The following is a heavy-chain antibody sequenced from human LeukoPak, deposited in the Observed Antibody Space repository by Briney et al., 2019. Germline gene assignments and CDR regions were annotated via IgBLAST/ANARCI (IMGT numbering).Heavy chain of an antibody. CDR3: AREYSLLWFGELSGPMDV. CDR1: GFTFSSYW. Sequence: GGTLRLSCAASGFTFSSYWMHWVRQAPGKGLVWVSRINSDGSSTSSADSVKGRFTISRDNAKNTLYLQMNSLRAEDTAVYYCAREYSLLWFGELSGPMDVWGKGTTVTISS. J-gene: IGHJ6*03. D-gene: IGHD3-10*01. V-gene: IGHV3-74*01. CDR2: INSDGSST.